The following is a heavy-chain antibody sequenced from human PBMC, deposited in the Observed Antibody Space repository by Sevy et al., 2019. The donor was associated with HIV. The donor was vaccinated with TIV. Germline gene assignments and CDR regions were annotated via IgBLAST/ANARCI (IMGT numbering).Heavy chain of an antibody. CDR2: TYYRSKWYN. D-gene: IGHD1-7*01. Sequence: SQTLSLTCAISGDSVSSNSAAWNWIRQSPSRGLEWLGRTYYRSKWYNDYAVSVKSRITINTDTSKNQFSLQLNSVTPEDTAVYYCAREGQLELRRDNWFDPWGQGTLVTVSS. J-gene: IGHJ5*02. CDR3: AREGQLELRRDNWFDP. V-gene: IGHV6-1*01. CDR1: GDSVSSNSAA.